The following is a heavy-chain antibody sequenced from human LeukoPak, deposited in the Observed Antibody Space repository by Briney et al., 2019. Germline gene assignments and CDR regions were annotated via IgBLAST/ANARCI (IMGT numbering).Heavy chain of an antibody. CDR3: ARGFWYQGRFDWLDP. D-gene: IGHD3-3*01. Sequence: SETLSLTCTVSGATINSYYWNGIRQSPGKAVEWIGYIHDSGRTKYNPSLKSRVTISVHTSKSHLSLKMTSVTAADTAVYYCARGFWYQGRFDWLDPWGQGTLVTVSS. V-gene: IGHV4-59*01. CDR1: GATINSYY. CDR2: IHDSGRT. J-gene: IGHJ5*02.